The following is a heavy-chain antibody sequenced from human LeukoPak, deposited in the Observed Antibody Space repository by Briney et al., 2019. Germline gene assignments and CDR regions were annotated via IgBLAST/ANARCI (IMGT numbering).Heavy chain of an antibody. CDR3: AREEGATQDAN. J-gene: IGHJ4*02. Sequence: AETLSLTCTASGFSISSGYYWAWIRPPPGKLLEWIGSVYHTGVTYYNPSLKSRVTISVDTSRNQFSLRLSSVTAADTAVYYCAREEGATQDANWGQGTLVLVSS. D-gene: IGHD1-26*01. CDR1: GFSISSGYY. V-gene: IGHV4-38-2*02. CDR2: VYHTGVT.